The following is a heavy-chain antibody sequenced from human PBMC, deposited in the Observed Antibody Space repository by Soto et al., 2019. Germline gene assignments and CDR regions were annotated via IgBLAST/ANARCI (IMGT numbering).Heavy chain of an antibody. CDR2: MTSDGSSK. CDR3: ARYRVIRYTGYELDI. J-gene: IGHJ4*02. CDR1: GFAFNSHS. V-gene: IGHV3-30-3*01. D-gene: IGHD3-9*01. Sequence: QMQRLESGGGVVQPGKALRLSCAASGFAFNSHSMHWFRKAPGKGLEWLALMTSDGSSKFYADSVKGRCTISRDHSKNTHSLEMNSLRSEDTAVYYWARYRVIRYTGYELDIWVQGTLVTVSS.